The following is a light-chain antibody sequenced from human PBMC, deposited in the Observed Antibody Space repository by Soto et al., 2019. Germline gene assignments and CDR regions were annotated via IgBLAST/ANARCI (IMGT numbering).Light chain of an antibody. CDR2: APS. CDR1: QSISAY. Sequence: DIQMTQSPSSLSASVGDRITITCRASQSISAYLNWYQHKPGKAPKLLIFAPSTLQTGVPSRFSGSGSGTHFTLTISGLQHEDFATYYCQQTFSSPYTFAQGTKLEI. CDR3: QQTFSSPYT. J-gene: IGKJ2*01. V-gene: IGKV1-39*01.